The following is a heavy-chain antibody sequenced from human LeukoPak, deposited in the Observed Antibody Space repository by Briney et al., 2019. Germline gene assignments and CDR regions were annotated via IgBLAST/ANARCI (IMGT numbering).Heavy chain of an antibody. V-gene: IGHV3-23*01. CDR3: AKGLGSGSYEDYYYGMDV. CDR1: GFTFSSYA. CDR2: ISGSGGNT. J-gene: IGHJ6*02. Sequence: GGSLRLSCAASGFTFSSYAMSWVRQAPGKGLEWVSSISGSGGNTYYADSVKGRFTISRDNSKNTLYLQMNSLRAEDTAVYYCAKGLGSGSYEDYYYGMDVWGQGTTVTVSS. D-gene: IGHD3-10*01.